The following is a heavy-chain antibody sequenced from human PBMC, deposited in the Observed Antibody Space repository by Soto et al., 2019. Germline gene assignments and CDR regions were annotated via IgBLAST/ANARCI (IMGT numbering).Heavy chain of an antibody. V-gene: IGHV3-23*01. D-gene: IGHD3-10*01. CDR2: ISGSGAST. J-gene: IGHJ6*04. Sequence: EVPLLEPGGGLVQPGGSLGLSCAASGFTFSSYALPWVRQAPVKGLEWVSGISGSGASTSYADFARGGFTFSRDNTKTPRYMQMNRLRAEDTAVYYCAKDRFGENFDNGMYVWGKGTKVTVSS. CDR3: AKDRFGENFDNGMYV. CDR1: GFTFSSYA.